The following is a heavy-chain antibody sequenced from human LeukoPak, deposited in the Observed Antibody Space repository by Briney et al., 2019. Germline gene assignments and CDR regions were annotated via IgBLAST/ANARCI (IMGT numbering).Heavy chain of an antibody. CDR3: ARGFRSLSEFDAYAI. D-gene: IGHD3-3*01. CDR1: GIKFDKSW. Sequence: GGALRLACGASGIKFDKSWITWVRQAPGKGLEWVANMKPDGSEHYYVDSVKARFTLSRDTRKRSLYLQMNAPTVEDTGVYYCARGFRSLSEFDAYAIWGQGTMVTVSS. V-gene: IGHV3-7*01. CDR2: MKPDGSEH. J-gene: IGHJ3*02.